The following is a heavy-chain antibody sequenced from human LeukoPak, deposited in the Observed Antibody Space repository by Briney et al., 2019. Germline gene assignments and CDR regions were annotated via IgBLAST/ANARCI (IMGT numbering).Heavy chain of an antibody. CDR1: GGTFSSYA. V-gene: IGHV1-69*13. CDR3: ARERARFLEWLLPYYYYYGMDV. CDR2: IIPIFGTA. Sequence: GASVKVSCKASGGTFSSYAISWVRQAPGQGLEWMGGIIPIFGTANYAQKFQGRVTITADESTSTAYMELRSLRSDDTAVYYCARERARFLEWLLPYYYYYGMDVWGQGTTVTVSS. D-gene: IGHD3-3*01. J-gene: IGHJ6*02.